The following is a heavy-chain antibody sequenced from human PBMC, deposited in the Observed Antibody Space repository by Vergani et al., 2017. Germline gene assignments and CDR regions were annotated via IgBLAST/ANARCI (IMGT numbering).Heavy chain of an antibody. Sequence: EVQLEESGGGLVLPGRSLRLSCVASGFTSAGYAMHWVRQAPGKGLEWVSGISWNSNSIGYADSVKGRFTISRDNAKNSLYLQMNSLRAEDTALYYCAKDFGTSSWGGWFDPWGQGTLVTVSS. V-gene: IGHV3-9*02. CDR1: GFTSAGYA. CDR2: ISWNSNSI. D-gene: IGHD6-6*01. J-gene: IGHJ5*02. CDR3: AKDFGTSSWGGWFDP.